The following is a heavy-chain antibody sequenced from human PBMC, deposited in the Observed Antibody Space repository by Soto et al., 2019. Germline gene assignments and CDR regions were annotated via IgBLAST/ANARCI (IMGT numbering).Heavy chain of an antibody. CDR2: ITGGGAYT. Sequence: EVQLLESGGGLAQPGGSLTLACVASGFTFSDDAMSWVRQAPGKGLEWGSTITGGGAYTYPAGPVEGRLTISRVNSKNAVLLQMTGLRAVGMGVYYCAKDAGDVRDWDCCGGSCSPDGMDVWGEGSTVCVSS. CDR1: GFTFSDDA. CDR3: AKDAGDVRDWDCCGGSCSPDGMDV. D-gene: IGHD2-15*01. V-gene: IGHV3-23*01. J-gene: IGHJ6*01.